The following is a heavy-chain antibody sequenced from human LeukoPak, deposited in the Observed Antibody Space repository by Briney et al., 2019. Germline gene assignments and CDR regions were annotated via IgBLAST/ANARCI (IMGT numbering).Heavy chain of an antibody. CDR2: ISGSGGIT. CDR3: AGMVRAPYYGMDV. Sequence: GGSLRLSCAASGFTFSSYAMSWVRQAPGKGLEWVSAISGSGGITYYADSVKGRFTISRDNSKNTLYLQMNSLRAEDTAVYYCAGMVRAPYYGMDVWGKGTTVTVSS. CDR1: GFTFSSYA. V-gene: IGHV3-23*01. D-gene: IGHD3-10*01. J-gene: IGHJ6*04.